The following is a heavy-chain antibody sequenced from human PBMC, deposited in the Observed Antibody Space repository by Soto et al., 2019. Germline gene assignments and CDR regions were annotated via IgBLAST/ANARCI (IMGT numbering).Heavy chain of an antibody. J-gene: IGHJ4*02. V-gene: IGHV1-3*01. D-gene: IGHD2-15*01. Sequence: ASVKVSCKASGYTFSSYAIHWVRQAPGQGLEWMGWIHAGNGNTKYSQSFQGRVTISRDTSATTAYMELNSLRSEDTAVYYCARGVAFLDYWGQGXLVTVSS. CDR1: GYTFSSYA. CDR3: ARGVAFLDY. CDR2: IHAGNGNT.